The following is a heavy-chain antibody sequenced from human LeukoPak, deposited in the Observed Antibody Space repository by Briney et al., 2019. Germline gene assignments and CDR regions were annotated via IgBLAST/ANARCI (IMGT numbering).Heavy chain of an antibody. V-gene: IGHV4-59*01. D-gene: IGHD3-3*01. J-gene: IGHJ3*02. Sequence: SETLSLTCTVSDGSISNYYWSWLRQPPGKGLEWIGYIYYSGSTNYNPSLKSRVTISVDTSKNQFSLKLSSVTAADTAVYYCARGKHLEWLSLGHPAESDAFDIWGQGTMVTVSS. CDR3: ARGKHLEWLSLGHPAESDAFDI. CDR1: DGSISNYY. CDR2: IYYSGST.